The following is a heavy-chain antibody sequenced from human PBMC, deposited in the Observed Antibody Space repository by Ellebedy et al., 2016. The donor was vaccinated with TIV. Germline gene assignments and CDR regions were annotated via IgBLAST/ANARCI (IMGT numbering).Heavy chain of an antibody. D-gene: IGHD7-27*01. CDR2: IIPIYETA. J-gene: IGHJ4*02. CDR3: ARGVAPPNWGSWESPFYFGY. V-gene: IGHV1-69*13. Sequence: AASVKVSCKASGGTFSTYGFNWVRQAPGQGLEWMGGIIPIYETANHAQKFQGRVTITADESTDTAYMELSRLRSEDTAVYYCARGVAPPNWGSWESPFYFGYWGQGTLVTVSS. CDR1: GGTFSTYG.